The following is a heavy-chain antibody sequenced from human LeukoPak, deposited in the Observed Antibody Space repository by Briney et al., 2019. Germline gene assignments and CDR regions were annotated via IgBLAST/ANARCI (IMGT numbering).Heavy chain of an antibody. D-gene: IGHD6-13*01. CDR2: FDPEDGET. J-gene: IGHJ3*02. CDR3: ATGLPSSSWSLDAFDI. Sequence: GASVKVSCKVSGYTLTELSMHWVRQAPGKGLEWMGGFDPEDGETIYAQKFQGRVTMTEDTSTDTAYMELSSLRSEDTAVYYSATGLPSSSWSLDAFDIWGQGTMVTVSS. CDR1: GYTLTELS. V-gene: IGHV1-24*01.